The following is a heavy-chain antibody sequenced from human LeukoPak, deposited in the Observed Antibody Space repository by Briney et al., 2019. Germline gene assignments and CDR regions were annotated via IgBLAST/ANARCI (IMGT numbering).Heavy chain of an antibody. CDR1: GFTFSTYE. V-gene: IGHV3-48*03. J-gene: IGHJ4*02. CDR3: ARGGSLGY. D-gene: IGHD6-19*01. CDR2: ISSSGSAI. Sequence: GGSLRLSCAGSGFTFSTYEMNWVRQAPGKGLEWVSKISSSGSAIYYADSVKGRFTISRDNAKSTLYLQMNSLRAEDTAVYYCARGGSLGYWGQGTLVTVST.